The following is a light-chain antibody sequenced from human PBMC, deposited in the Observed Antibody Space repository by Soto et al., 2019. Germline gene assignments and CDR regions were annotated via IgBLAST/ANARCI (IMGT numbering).Light chain of an antibody. CDR1: SSNIGSNT. CDR2: SNN. J-gene: IGLJ2*01. V-gene: IGLV1-44*01. Sequence: QSVLTQPPSESGTPGQRVTISCSGSSSNIGSNTVNWYQQFPGTAPKLLIYSNNQRPSGVPDRFSGSKSGTSASLAISGLQSEDEADYYCAAWDDSLNGVVFGGGTKVTVL. CDR3: AAWDDSLNGVV.